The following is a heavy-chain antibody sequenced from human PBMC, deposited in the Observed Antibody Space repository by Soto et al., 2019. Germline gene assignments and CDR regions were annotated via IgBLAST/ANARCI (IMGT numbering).Heavy chain of an antibody. Sequence: PSETLSLTCTVSGDSISKPDYYWSWIRQPPGKGLEWIGYVYYRGSIYYNPSFESRITISVDTSKNQFSLNLTSVTAADSAVYFCARVTFTPNWFDSWGKGILVTVSS. CDR2: VYYRGSI. CDR3: ARVTFTPNWFDS. V-gene: IGHV4-30-4*01. D-gene: IGHD3-3*02. J-gene: IGHJ5*01. CDR1: GDSISKPDYY.